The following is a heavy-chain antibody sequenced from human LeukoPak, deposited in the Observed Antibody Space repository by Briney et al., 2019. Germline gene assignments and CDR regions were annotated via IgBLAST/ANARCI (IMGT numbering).Heavy chain of an antibody. V-gene: IGHV3-49*04. CDR2: IKSTAYGGAA. Sequence: GGSLRLSCAASGFTFSRYSVNWVRQAPGKGLEWVGFIKSTAYGGAAEYAASVRGRFTISRDDSKSIVYLQMNSLKSEDTAVYYCTRPSHLWVPVAQAGYWGQGTLVTVSS. CDR1: GFTFSRYS. J-gene: IGHJ4*02. D-gene: IGHD3-16*01. CDR3: TRPSHLWVPVAQAGY.